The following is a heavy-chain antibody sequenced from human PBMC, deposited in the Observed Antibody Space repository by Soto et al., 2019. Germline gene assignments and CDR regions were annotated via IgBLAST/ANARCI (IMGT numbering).Heavy chain of an antibody. CDR2: IYHSGST. CDR3: ARDGGATVITTNHYYYYYGMDV. J-gene: IGHJ6*02. V-gene: IGHV4-4*02. CDR1: GGSISSSNW. D-gene: IGHD4-4*01. Sequence: QVQLQESGPGLVKPSGTLSLTCAVSGGSISSSNWWSWVRQPPGKGLEWIGEIYHSGSTNYNPSLKSRVTISVDKSKNQFSLKLSSVTAADTAVYYCARDGGATVITTNHYYYYYGMDVWGQGTTVTVSS.